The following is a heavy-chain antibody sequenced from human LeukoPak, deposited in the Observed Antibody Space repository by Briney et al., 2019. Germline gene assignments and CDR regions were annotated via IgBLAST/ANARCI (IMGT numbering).Heavy chain of an antibody. CDR2: IGNKGNSYTT. V-gene: IGHV3-72*01. CDR1: GFTFSDPN. CDR3: ALLCCRGGSCHSDH. D-gene: IGHD2-15*01. J-gene: IGHJ4*02. Sequence: GGSLRLSCAASGFTFSDPNMDWVRQAPGKGLEWVGRIGNKGNSYTTEYAASVKGRFIISRDDAKNSLYLQMTSLKTEDTAEYYCALLCCRGGSCHSDHWGQGTLVTVSS.